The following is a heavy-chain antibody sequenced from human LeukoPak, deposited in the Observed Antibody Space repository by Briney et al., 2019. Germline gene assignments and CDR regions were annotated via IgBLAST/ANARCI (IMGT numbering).Heavy chain of an antibody. CDR3: AREGGGRLEDAFDI. CDR1: GYTFNSYD. Sequence: ASVKVSCKASGYTFNSYDINWVRQAPGQGLEWMGWINPNSGGTNYAQKFQGRVTMTRDTSISTAYMELSRLRSDDTAVYYCAREGGGRLEDAFDIWGQGTMVTVSS. D-gene: IGHD1-1*01. J-gene: IGHJ3*02. CDR2: INPNSGGT. V-gene: IGHV1-2*02.